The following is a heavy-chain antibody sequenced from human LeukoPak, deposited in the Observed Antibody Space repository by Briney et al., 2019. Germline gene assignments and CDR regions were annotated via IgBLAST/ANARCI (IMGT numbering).Heavy chain of an antibody. CDR3: ARDPNNWGSLPYYYYGMDV. J-gene: IGHJ6*02. CDR1: GYTFIGYY. V-gene: IGHV1-2*02. D-gene: IGHD7-27*01. Sequence: ASVTVTCTASGYTFIGYYRHWLRQAPGRGLEWMGWINPNSGGTNYAQKFQGSVTMTRDTSISTAYMALSRLRSDDTAVYYCARDPNNWGSLPYYYYGMDVWGQGTTVTVSS. CDR2: INPNSGGT.